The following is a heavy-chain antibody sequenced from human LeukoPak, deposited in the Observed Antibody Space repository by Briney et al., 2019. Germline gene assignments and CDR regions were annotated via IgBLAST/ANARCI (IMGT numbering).Heavy chain of an antibody. J-gene: IGHJ6*03. CDR1: GDSISSSSSY. Sequence: SETLSLTCSVSGDSISSSSSYWGWIRQPPGKGLEWIGSIYYSGSTYYNTSLKSRVTISVDTSKNQFSLKLSSVTAAETAVYYCAREGRYRYGYNEYHSYMDIWGKGTTVTVSS. V-gene: IGHV4-39*07. CDR2: IYYSGST. D-gene: IGHD5-24*01. CDR3: AREGRYRYGYNEYHSYMDI.